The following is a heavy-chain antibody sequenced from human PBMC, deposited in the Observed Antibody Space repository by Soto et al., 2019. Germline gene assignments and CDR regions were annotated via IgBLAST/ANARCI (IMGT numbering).Heavy chain of an antibody. CDR1: GYTLTELS. D-gene: IGHD3-3*01. Sequence: ASVKVSCKVSGYTLTELSMRWVRQAPGKGLEWMGGFDPEDGETIYAQKFQGRVTMTEDTSTDTAYMELSSLRSEDTAVYYCATFFQVQYYMDVWGKGTTVTVSS. CDR3: ATFFQVQYYMDV. V-gene: IGHV1-24*01. CDR2: FDPEDGET. J-gene: IGHJ6*03.